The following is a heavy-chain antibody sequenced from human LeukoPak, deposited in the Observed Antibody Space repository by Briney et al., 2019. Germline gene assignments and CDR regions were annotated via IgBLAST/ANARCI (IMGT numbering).Heavy chain of an antibody. D-gene: IGHD3-10*01. J-gene: IGHJ5*02. CDR3: ARDVPSGGSGSSNWFDP. Sequence: SETLSLTCTVSGGSISSYYWSWIRQPPGKGLEWIGYIYYSGSTNYNPSLKSRVTMSVDTSKNQFSLKLSSVTAADTAVYYCARDVPSGGSGSSNWFDPWGQGTLVTVSS. CDR1: GGSISSYY. CDR2: IYYSGST. V-gene: IGHV4-59*01.